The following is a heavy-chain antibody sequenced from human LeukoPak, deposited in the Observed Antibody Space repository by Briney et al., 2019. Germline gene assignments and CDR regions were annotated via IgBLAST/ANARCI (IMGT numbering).Heavy chain of an antibody. CDR2: ISSDGGNK. CDR1: GLSFSDYA. Sequence: GGSLRLSCAAPGLSFSDYAMNWVRRAPGKGLEWVAVISSDGGNKFYADSVKGRFTDSRDNSKNTLYLQMNSLRVEDTAVYYCARDNDPDYSSSPGWFDSWGRGTTVTVSS. CDR3: ARDNDPDYSSSPGWFDS. J-gene: IGHJ6*04. D-gene: IGHD6-6*01. V-gene: IGHV3-30-3*01.